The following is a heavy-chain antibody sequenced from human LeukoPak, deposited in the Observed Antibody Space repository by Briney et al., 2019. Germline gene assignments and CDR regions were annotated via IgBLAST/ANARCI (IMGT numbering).Heavy chain of an antibody. J-gene: IGHJ5*02. CDR3: ARDTSGSSTGLIDA. D-gene: IGHD1-26*01. Sequence: GGSLRLSCAPSGFTFSSYNMNWVRQAPGRGLEWVSYISTSSYYIYYADSVKGRFTISRDNAKNSLYLQMNSLRAEDTAVYYYARDTSGSSTGLIDAWGQGTLVTVSS. CDR2: ISTSSYYI. CDR1: GFTFSSYN. V-gene: IGHV3-21*01.